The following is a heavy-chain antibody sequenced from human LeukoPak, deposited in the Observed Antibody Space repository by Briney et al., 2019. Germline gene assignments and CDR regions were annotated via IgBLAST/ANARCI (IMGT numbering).Heavy chain of an antibody. CDR2: ISSSSSYI. CDR1: GFPFSSYS. J-gene: IGHJ4*02. D-gene: IGHD3-10*01. V-gene: IGHV3-21*01. Sequence: GSLRLSCAASGFPFSSYSMNWVRPAPGKGLEWVSSISSSSSYIYYADSVKGRFTISRDNAKNSLYLQMNSLRAEDTAVYYCARDSVLLWFGELPYFDYWGQGTLVTVSS. CDR3: ARDSVLLWFGELPYFDY.